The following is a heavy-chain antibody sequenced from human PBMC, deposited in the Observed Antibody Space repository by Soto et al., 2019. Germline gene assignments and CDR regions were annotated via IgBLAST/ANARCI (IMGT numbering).Heavy chain of an antibody. CDR1: GGSISSSSYY. J-gene: IGHJ5*02. CDR3: ARERPDGARLDP. Sequence: LSLTCTVSGGSISSSSYYWSWIRQPPGKGLEWIGYIYYSGSTYYNPSLKSRVTISVDTSKNQFSLKLSSVTAADTAVYYCARERPDGARLDPWGQGTLVTVSS. D-gene: IGHD6-6*01. CDR2: IYYSGST. V-gene: IGHV4-30-4*01.